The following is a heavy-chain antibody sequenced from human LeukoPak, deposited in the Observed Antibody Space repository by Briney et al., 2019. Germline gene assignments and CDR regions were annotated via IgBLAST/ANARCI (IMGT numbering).Heavy chain of an antibody. V-gene: IGHV4-59*08. CDR3: ARLSGARIAAAGLFDY. Sequence: PSETLSLTCAVYVGSFSGYYWSWIRQPPGKGLEWIGYIYYSGSTNYNPSLKTRVTISVDTSKNQFSLKLSSVTAADTAVYYCARLSGARIAAAGLFDYWGQGTLVTVSS. D-gene: IGHD6-13*01. J-gene: IGHJ4*02. CDR2: IYYSGST. CDR1: VGSFSGYY.